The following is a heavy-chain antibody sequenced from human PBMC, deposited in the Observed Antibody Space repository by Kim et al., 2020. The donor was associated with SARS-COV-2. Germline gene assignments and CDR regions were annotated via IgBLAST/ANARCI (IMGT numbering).Heavy chain of an antibody. V-gene: IGHV3-30*18. CDR1: GFMFSRYG. D-gene: IGHD3-10*01. Sequence: GGSLRLSCAASGFMFSRYGMHWVRQAPGKGLEWVALISYDGSNKNYGDSVKGRFTISRDNSKSTMYLQMNSLRADDTAVYYCAKDYVRFGATSYFDYGGQGTLVSVP. CDR3: AKDYVRFGATSYFDY. CDR2: ISYDGSNK. J-gene: IGHJ4*02.